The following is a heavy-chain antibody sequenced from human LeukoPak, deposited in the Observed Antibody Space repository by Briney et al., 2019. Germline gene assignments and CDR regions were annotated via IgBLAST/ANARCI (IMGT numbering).Heavy chain of an antibody. J-gene: IGHJ6*02. CDR1: GFTFSSYD. CDR3: ARAIAAAGPYYYYGMDV. CDR2: IGTAGDT. D-gene: IGHD6-13*01. V-gene: IGHV3-13*01. Sequence: GRSLRLSCAASGFTFSSYDMHWVRQATGKGLEWVSAIGTAGDTYYPGSVKGRFTISRENAKNSLYLQMNSLRAEDTAVYYCARAIAAAGPYYYYGMDVWGQGTTVTVSS.